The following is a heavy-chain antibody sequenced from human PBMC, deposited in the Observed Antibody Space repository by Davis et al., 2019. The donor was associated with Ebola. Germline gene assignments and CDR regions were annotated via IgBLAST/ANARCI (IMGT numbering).Heavy chain of an antibody. Sequence: SETLSLTCTVSGGSISSSSYYWGWIRQPPGKGLEWIGSIYYSGSTYYNPSLKSRVTISVDTSKNQFSLKLSSVTAADTAVYYCATSAVVAALILDAFDIWGQGTMVTVSS. J-gene: IGHJ3*02. CDR1: GGSISSSSYY. D-gene: IGHD2-15*01. V-gene: IGHV4-39*01. CDR3: ATSAVVAALILDAFDI. CDR2: IYYSGST.